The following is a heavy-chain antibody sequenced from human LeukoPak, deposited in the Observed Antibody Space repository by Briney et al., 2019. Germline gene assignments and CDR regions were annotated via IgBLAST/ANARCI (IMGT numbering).Heavy chain of an antibody. V-gene: IGHV1-24*01. CDR2: FDPEDGET. D-gene: IGHD4-17*01. CDR1: GYTLTELS. Sequence: ASVKVSCKVSGYTLTELSMHWVRQAPGKGLEWMGGFDPEDGETIYAQKFQGRVTMTEDTSTDTAYMELSSLRSEDTAVYYCATVPKPVRYGDYSSGAFDYWGQGTPVTVSS. J-gene: IGHJ4*02. CDR3: ATVPKPVRYGDYSSGAFDY.